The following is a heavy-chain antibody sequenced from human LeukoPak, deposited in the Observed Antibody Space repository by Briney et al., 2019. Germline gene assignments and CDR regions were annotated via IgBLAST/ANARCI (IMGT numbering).Heavy chain of an antibody. J-gene: IGHJ4*02. CDR1: GFTFDDYA. CDR2: ISWDGRST. Sequence: GSLRPSCAASGFTFDDYAMHWVRQAPGKGLEWVSLISWDGRSTYYADSVKGRFTISRDNSKDSLYLHMNSLRAEDTALYYCTKDIGNYDGFDYWGQGTLVTVSS. D-gene: IGHD4-11*01. V-gene: IGHV3-43D*03. CDR3: TKDIGNYDGFDY.